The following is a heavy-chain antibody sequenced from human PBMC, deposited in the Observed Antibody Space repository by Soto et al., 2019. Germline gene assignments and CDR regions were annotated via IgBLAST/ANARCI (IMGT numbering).Heavy chain of an antibody. V-gene: IGHV1-8*01. J-gene: IGHJ6*02. D-gene: IGHD5-18*01. CDR1: GYTFTSYD. CDR2: MNPNSGNT. Sequence: ASVKVSCKASGYTFTSYDINWVRQATGQGLEWMGWMNPNSGNTGYAQKFQGRVTMTRNTSISTAYMELSSLRSEDTAVYYCARMSGDSYGYYYYYYYGLDVRAQATTDTGS. CDR3: ARMSGDSYGYYYYYYYGLDV.